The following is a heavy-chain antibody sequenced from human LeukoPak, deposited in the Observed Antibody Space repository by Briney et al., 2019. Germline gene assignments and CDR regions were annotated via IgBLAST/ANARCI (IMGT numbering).Heavy chain of an antibody. V-gene: IGHV3-7*01. Sequence: PRGSLRLSCAASGFTFSNYWMSWLRQAPGKGLQWVANINQDGSVKYYVESVKGRFTISRDNAKNSVYLQMNSLRAEDTAVYYCATADDSSGSDWGQGTLVTVSS. CDR1: GFTFSNYW. CDR2: INQDGSVK. D-gene: IGHD3-22*01. J-gene: IGHJ4*02. CDR3: ATADDSSGSD.